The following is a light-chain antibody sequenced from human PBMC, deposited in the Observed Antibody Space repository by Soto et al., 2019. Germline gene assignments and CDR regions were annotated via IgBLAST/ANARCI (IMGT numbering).Light chain of an antibody. CDR1: QSVSSGY. CDR2: GAS. Sequence: EIVLTQSPGTLSLSPGERATLSCRASQSVSSGYLAWYQQKPGQAPRLLIYGASSRATGIPDRFSGSGSGTDFTLTISRLEPADFAVDYCHQYDSSPLTVGGGTKVEIK. CDR3: HQYDSSPLT. V-gene: IGKV3-20*01. J-gene: IGKJ4*01.